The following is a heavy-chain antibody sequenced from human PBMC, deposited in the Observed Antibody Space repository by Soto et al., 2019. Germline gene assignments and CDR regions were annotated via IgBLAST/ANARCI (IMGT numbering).Heavy chain of an antibody. CDR2: MNPNSGNT. D-gene: IGHD3-3*01. CDR1: GYTFTSYD. V-gene: IGHV1-8*01. CDR3: ARGGYDFWSGDYPPYSYYYGMAF. J-gene: IGHJ6*02. Sequence: ASVKVSCKASGYTFTSYDINWVRQATGQGLEWMGWMNPNSGNTGYAQKFQGRVTMTRNTSISTAYMELSSLRSEDTAVYYCARGGYDFWSGDYPPYSYYYGMAFGGHGTT.